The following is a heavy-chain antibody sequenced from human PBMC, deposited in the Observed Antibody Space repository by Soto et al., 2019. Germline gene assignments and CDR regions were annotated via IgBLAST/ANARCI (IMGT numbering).Heavy chain of an antibody. CDR3: ARGTRQKVVVAATLVVY. J-gene: IGHJ4*02. Sequence: ASVKVSCKASGYTFTSYDINWVRQATGQGLEWMGWMDPNSGNTGYAQKFQGRVTMTRNTSISTAYMELSSLRSEDTAVYYCARGTRQKVVVAATLVVYLRQGTLVTAPQ. CDR2: MDPNSGNT. D-gene: IGHD2-15*01. V-gene: IGHV1-8*01. CDR1: GYTFTSYD.